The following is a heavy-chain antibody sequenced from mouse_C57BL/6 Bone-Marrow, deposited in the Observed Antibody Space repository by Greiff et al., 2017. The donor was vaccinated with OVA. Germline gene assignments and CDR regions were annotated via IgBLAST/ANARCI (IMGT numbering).Heavy chain of an antibody. CDR3: ARWAYYDPYYFDY. V-gene: IGHV1-76*01. CDR1: GYTFTDYY. D-gene: IGHD2-4*01. Sequence: QVQLQQSGAGLVRPGASVKLSCKASGYTFTDYYINWVKQRPGQGLEWIARIYPGSGNTYYNEKFKGKATLTAEKSSSTAYMQLSSLTSEDSAVYFCARWAYYDPYYFDYWGQGTTLTVSS. J-gene: IGHJ2*01. CDR2: IYPGSGNT.